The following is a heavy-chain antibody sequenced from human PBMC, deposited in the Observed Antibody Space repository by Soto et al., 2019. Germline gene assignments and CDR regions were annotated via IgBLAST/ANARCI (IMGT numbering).Heavy chain of an antibody. D-gene: IGHD3-10*01. Sequence: QVQLVQSGAEVKKPGASVKVSCKASGYTFTSYGIIWVRQAPGQGLEWMGWISAYNGNTNYAQKLQGRVTMTTDTSTSTAYMELRSLRSDDTAVYYCARVYNRRVRGVIDHFDYWGQGTLVTVSS. CDR1: GYTFTSYG. V-gene: IGHV1-18*01. CDR2: ISAYNGNT. J-gene: IGHJ4*02. CDR3: ARVYNRRVRGVIDHFDY.